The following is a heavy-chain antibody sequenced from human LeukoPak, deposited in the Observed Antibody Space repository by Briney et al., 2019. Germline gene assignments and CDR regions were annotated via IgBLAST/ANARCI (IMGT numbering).Heavy chain of an antibody. Sequence: GGSLRLSCAASEFTFSSYAMSWVRQAPGKGLEWVSAISGSGGSTYYADSVKGRFTISRDNSKNTLYLQMNSLRAEDTAIYYCAKDHLQLLTTLWGQGTLVTVSS. D-gene: IGHD1-1*01. CDR3: AKDHLQLLTTL. CDR2: ISGSGGST. CDR1: EFTFSSYA. J-gene: IGHJ4*02. V-gene: IGHV3-23*01.